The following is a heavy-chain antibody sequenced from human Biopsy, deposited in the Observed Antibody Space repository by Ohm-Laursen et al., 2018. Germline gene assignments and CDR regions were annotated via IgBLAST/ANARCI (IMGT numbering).Heavy chain of an antibody. V-gene: IGHV1-69*04. CDR1: GGTITTSG. Sequence: SVKASCKASGGTITTSGISWARQAPGQGLEWVGRINPILGILDYAQRLKDRVTITADKSTNTAYMQLSRLTSEDTASYYCASLYSGTSVGSDYWGQGTLVTVSS. D-gene: IGHD1-26*01. J-gene: IGHJ4*02. CDR2: INPILGIL. CDR3: ASLYSGTSVGSDY.